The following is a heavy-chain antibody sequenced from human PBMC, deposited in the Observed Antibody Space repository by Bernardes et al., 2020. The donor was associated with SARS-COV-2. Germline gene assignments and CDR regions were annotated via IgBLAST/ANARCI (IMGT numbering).Heavy chain of an antibody. V-gene: IGHV4-34*01. CDR2: INHSGST. CDR3: ARRTKITMIVIAVVGWFDP. Sequence: SATLCLTCAVYGGSFSGYYWSWIRQPPGKGLEWIGEINHSGSTNYNPSLKSRVTISVDTSKNQFSLKLSSVTAADTAVYYCARRTKITMIVIAVVGWFDPWGQGTLVTVSS. CDR1: GGSFSGYY. D-gene: IGHD3-22*01. J-gene: IGHJ5*02.